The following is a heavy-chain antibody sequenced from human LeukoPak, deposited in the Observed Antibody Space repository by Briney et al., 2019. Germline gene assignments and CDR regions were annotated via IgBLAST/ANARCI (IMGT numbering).Heavy chain of an antibody. CDR1: GFTFSSYS. CDR2: ISSSSSYI. J-gene: IGHJ6*02. D-gene: IGHD2-2*01. Sequence: GGSLRLPCAASGFTFSSYSMNWVRQAPGKGLEWVSSISSSSSYIYHADSVKGRFTISRDNAKNSLYLQMNSLRAEDTAVYYCARDLEVGYCSSTSCQFYGMDVWGQGTTVTVSS. CDR3: ARDLEVGYCSSTSCQFYGMDV. V-gene: IGHV3-21*01.